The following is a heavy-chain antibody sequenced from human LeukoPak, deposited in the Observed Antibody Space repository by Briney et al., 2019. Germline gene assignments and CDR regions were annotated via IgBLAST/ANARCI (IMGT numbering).Heavy chain of an antibody. J-gene: IGHJ4*02. CDR3: ATLLVVPAAKGPYFDY. V-gene: IGHV3-23*01. Sequence: PGGSLRLSCAASGFTFSSDAMSWVRQAPGKGLEWVSAISGSGGSTYYADSVKGRFTISRDNSKNTLYLQMNSLRAEDTAVYYCATLLVVPAAKGPYFDYWGQGTLVTVSS. CDR1: GFTFSSDA. CDR2: ISGSGGST. D-gene: IGHD2-2*01.